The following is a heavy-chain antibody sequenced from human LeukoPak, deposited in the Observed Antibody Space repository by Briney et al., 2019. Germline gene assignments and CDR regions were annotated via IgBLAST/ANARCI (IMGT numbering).Heavy chain of an antibody. CDR2: IKQDGSEK. D-gene: IGHD6-6*01. CDR1: GFIFSTYW. CDR3: ARPLSGYSSSLGY. J-gene: IGHJ4*02. Sequence: GGSLRLSCTASGFIFSTYWMGWVRQAPGKGLEWVANIKQDGSEKYYVDSLKGRFTISRDNAKNTLYLQMNSLRAEDTAVYYCARPLSGYSSSLGYWGQGTLVTVSS. V-gene: IGHV3-7*01.